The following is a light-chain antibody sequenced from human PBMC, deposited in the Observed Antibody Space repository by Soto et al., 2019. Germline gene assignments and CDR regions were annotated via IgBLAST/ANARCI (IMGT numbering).Light chain of an antibody. CDR2: GAS. J-gene: IGKJ3*01. CDR1: QSVSSSY. V-gene: IGKV3-20*01. CDR3: QQYGMSVT. Sequence: EIVLTQSPGTLSLSPGERATLSCRASQSVSSSYLAWYQQRPGQAPRLLIYGASSRATGIPDRFSGSGSGTDFTLSISRLELEDFAVYYCQQYGMSVTLGPGTKVDIK.